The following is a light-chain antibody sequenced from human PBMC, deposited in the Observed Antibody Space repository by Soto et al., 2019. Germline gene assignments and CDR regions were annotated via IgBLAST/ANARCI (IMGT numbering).Light chain of an antibody. J-gene: IGKJ5*01. CDR3: QQYDSSEII. CDR2: GAS. Sequence: EIVLTQSPGTLSLSPGERATLSCRASQSVSSSYLAWYQQKPGQAPRLLIHGASTRATGIPARFSGSGSGTDFTLTINSLEPEDFAVFYCQQYDSSEIIFGQGTRLENK. V-gene: IGKV3-20*01. CDR1: QSVSSSY.